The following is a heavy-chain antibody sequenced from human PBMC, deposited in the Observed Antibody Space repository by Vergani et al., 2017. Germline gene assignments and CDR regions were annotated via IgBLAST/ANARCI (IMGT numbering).Heavy chain of an antibody. V-gene: IGHV3-21*01. CDR1: GFTFSSYS. Sequence: EVQLVESGGGLVKPGGSLRLSCAASGFTFSSYSMNWVRQAPGKGLEWVSSISSSSSYIYYADSVKGRFTISRDNAKNSLYLQMNSLRAEDTAVYYCARDFGFGELFPDYWGQGTLVTVSS. CDR3: ARDFGFGELFPDY. D-gene: IGHD3-10*01. CDR2: ISSSSSYI. J-gene: IGHJ4*02.